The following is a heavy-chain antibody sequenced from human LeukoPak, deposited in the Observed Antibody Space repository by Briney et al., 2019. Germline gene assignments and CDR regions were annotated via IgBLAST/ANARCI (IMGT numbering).Heavy chain of an antibody. J-gene: IGHJ4*02. Sequence: SETLSLTCAVYGGSFSGYYWSWIRQPPGKGLEWIGSIYYSGSTYYNPSLKSRVTISVDTSKNQFSLKLSSVTAADTAVYYCARHPDGDYYFDYWGQGTLVTVSS. CDR1: GGSFSGYY. CDR2: IYYSGST. V-gene: IGHV4-34*01. CDR3: ARHPDGDYYFDY. D-gene: IGHD4-17*01.